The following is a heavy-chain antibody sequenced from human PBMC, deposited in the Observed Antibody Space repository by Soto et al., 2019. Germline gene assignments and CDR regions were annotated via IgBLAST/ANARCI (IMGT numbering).Heavy chain of an antibody. CDR3: IQGYFYDA. V-gene: IGHV3-30-3*01. CDR1: GFTFSSYA. CDR2: ISYDGSNK. Sequence: PGGSLRLSCAASGFTFSSYAMHWVRQAPGKGLEWVAVISYDGSNKYYADSVKGRFTISRDNSKNTLYLQMNSLRAGDTAIYYCIQGYFYDAWGQGTLVTVSS. D-gene: IGHD3-22*01. J-gene: IGHJ4*02.